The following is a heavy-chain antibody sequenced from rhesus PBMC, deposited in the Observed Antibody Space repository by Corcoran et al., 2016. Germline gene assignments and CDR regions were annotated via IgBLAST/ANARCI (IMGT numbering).Heavy chain of an antibody. J-gene: IGHJ4*01. CDR2: ISRASTDI. Sequence: EVQLVESGGGLVPPGGSLRLSCAASGFTFSDYYMTWVRQAPGKGLEWVSSISRASTDIYYTDAVKGRFTVTIDNATNSLSLQMNSLQTEDTAVYYCTRGDYNFWTGYSDYFDFWGQGVLVTVSA. V-gene: IGHV3S16*01. CDR1: GFTFSDYY. D-gene: IGHD3-3*01. CDR3: TRGDYNFWTGYSDYFDF.